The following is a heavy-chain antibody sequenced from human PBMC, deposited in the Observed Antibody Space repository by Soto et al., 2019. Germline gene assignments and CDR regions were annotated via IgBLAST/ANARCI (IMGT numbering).Heavy chain of an antibody. J-gene: IGHJ5*02. CDR1: GGSINTYY. D-gene: IGHD5-12*01. CDR2: IYYTGST. CDR3: VRGWDGYGWFDP. Sequence: QVQLQESGPGLVKPSETLSLTCTVSGGSINTYYWTWIRQPPGKGLEWIGYIYYTGSTEYNPSLKSRVTMSVDTSNNEFSLKLRSVSAADTAVYYCVRGWDGYGWFDPWGQGTLVTVSS. V-gene: IGHV4-59*01.